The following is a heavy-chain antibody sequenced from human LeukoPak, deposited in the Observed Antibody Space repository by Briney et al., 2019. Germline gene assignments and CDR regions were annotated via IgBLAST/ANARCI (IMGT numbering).Heavy chain of an antibody. CDR2: ITSSSSYI. CDR1: GFTFSSYS. V-gene: IGHV3-21*04. Sequence: GGSLRLSCAASGFTFSSYSMNWVRQAPGKGLEWVSSITSSSSYIFYTDSVKGRFTISRDNAKNSLYLQMDSLRAEDTAVYYCTKGPETMIVPDYWGQGTLVTVSS. J-gene: IGHJ4*02. CDR3: TKGPETMIVPDY. D-gene: IGHD3-22*01.